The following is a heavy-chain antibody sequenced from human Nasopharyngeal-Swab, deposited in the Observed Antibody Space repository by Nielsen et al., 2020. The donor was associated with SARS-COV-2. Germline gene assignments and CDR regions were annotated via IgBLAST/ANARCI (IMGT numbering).Heavy chain of an antibody. Sequence: GGSLRLSCAGSGFTFNTYSMIWVRQVPGEGLEWVSSISGSGSYEYYADSVKGRFTISKDSAKNSLYLQMNSLRADDTAVYFCARIAGRGSIYYYYMDVWGTGTTVTVSS. D-gene: IGHD1-26*01. J-gene: IGHJ6*03. CDR2: ISGSGSYE. CDR3: ARIAGRGSIYYYYMDV. CDR1: GFTFNTYS. V-gene: IGHV3-21*01.